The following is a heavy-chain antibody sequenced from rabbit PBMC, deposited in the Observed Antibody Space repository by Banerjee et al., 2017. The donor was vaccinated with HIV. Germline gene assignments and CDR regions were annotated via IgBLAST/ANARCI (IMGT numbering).Heavy chain of an antibody. J-gene: IGHJ4*01. Sequence: QEQLEESGGDLVKPGASLTLTCTASGFTLSSYWMSWVRQAPGKGLEWIAYIYTSSGSTWYASWAKGRFTISKTSSTTVTLQMTSLTAADTATYFCARDLNLWGQGTLVTVS. V-gene: IGHV1S45*01. CDR2: IYTSSGST. CDR1: GFTLSSYW. CDR3: ARDLNL.